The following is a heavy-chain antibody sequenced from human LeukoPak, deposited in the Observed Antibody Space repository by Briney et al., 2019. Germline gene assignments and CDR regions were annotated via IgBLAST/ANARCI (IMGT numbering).Heavy chain of an antibody. Sequence: GGSLSLSCAASGFTFDDYAMHWVRQTPGKGLEWVSGISGSSGSISYAGSVRGRFTISRDNAKNSLYLQMNSLRAEDTAVYYCARGSTYYDSSGQVPFDYWGQGTLVTVSS. CDR3: ARGSTYYDSSGQVPFDY. J-gene: IGHJ4*02. D-gene: IGHD3-22*01. V-gene: IGHV3-9*01. CDR2: ISGSSGSI. CDR1: GFTFDDYA.